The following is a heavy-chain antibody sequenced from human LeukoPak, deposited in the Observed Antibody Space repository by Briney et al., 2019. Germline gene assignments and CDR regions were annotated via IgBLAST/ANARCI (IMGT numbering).Heavy chain of an antibody. V-gene: IGHV4-34*01. J-gene: IGHJ3*02. Sequence: SETLSLTCAVYGGSFSGYYWSWIRQPPGKGLEWIGEINHSGSTNYNPSLKSRVTISVDTSKNQFSLKLSSVTAADTAVYYCARPRSRGWRDAFDIWGQGTMVTVSS. CDR2: INHSGST. CDR1: GGSFSGYY. D-gene: IGHD6-19*01. CDR3: ARPRSRGWRDAFDI.